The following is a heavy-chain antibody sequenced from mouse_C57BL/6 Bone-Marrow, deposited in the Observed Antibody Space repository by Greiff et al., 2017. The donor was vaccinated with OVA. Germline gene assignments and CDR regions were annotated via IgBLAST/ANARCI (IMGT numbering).Heavy chain of an antibody. Sequence: EVKVVESGGGLVQPGGSLKLSCAASGFTFSDYYMYWVRQTPEKRLEWVAYISNGGGSTYYPDTVKGRFTISRDNATNTLYLQMSRLKSEDTAMYYCARRTGVALDYWGQGTTLTVSS. V-gene: IGHV5-12*01. CDR2: ISNGGGST. D-gene: IGHD1-1*01. J-gene: IGHJ2*01. CDR3: ARRTGVALDY. CDR1: GFTFSDYY.